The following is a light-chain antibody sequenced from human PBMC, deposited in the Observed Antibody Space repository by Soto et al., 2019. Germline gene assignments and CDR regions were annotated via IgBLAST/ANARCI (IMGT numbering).Light chain of an antibody. Sequence: ETVMTQSPGTLSVSPGERATLSCRASRSFSSSLAWYQQKPGQAPRLLIYDASARATGIPARFSGSGSGTEFTLTLSSLQSEDFAVYYCQQYNNWPFTFGGGTKVEI. CDR2: DAS. CDR1: RSFSSS. V-gene: IGKV3-15*01. J-gene: IGKJ4*01. CDR3: QQYNNWPFT.